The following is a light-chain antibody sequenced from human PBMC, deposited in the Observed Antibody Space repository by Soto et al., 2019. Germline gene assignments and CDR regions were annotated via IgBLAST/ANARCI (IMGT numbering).Light chain of an antibody. CDR2: YDD. Sequence: QSALTQPPSVSEAPRQRVTISCSGSSSNIGNNAVNWYQQLPGKAPKLLIYYDDLLPSGVSDRFSGSKSGTSASLAISGLQSEDEADYYCAAWDDSLNGYVFXTGTKVTVL. CDR1: SSNIGNNA. J-gene: IGLJ1*01. V-gene: IGLV1-36*01. CDR3: AAWDDSLNGYV.